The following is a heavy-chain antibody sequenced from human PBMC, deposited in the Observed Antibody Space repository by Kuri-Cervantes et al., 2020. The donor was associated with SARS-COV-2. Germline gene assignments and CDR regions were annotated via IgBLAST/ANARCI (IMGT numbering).Heavy chain of an antibody. D-gene: IGHD2-2*02. J-gene: IGHJ4*02. CDR2: VIPIFGTG. CDR1: GGAFNSHA. CDR3: ARDSEYCGSTTCYIEQ. Sequence: SVKVSCKASGGAFNSHAISWVRQAPGQGLEWMGRVIPIFGTGDNAQKFQGRITITADTSTRTAYMELSSLTSEDTAVYYCARDSEYCGSTTCYIEQWSQGTLVTVSS. V-gene: IGHV1-69*06.